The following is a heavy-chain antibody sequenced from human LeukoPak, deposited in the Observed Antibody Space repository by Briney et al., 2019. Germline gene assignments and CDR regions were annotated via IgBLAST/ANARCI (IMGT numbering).Heavy chain of an antibody. CDR1: GFTFSSYL. CDR2: ISSSSSTI. CDR3: ARAQYYSDSTGYYYLHY. D-gene: IGHD3-22*01. J-gene: IGHJ4*02. Sequence: GGSLRLSCVGSGFTFSSYLMNWVRQAPGKGLEWVSYISSSSSTIYYADSVKGRFTISRDNAKNSLYLQTNSLRAEDTAVYYCARAQYYSDSTGYYYLHYWGQGTLVTVSS. V-gene: IGHV3-48*01.